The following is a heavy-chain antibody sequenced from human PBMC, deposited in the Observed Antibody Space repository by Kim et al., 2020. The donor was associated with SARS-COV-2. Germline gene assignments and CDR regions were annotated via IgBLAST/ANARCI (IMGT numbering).Heavy chain of an antibody. CDR1: GFTFSSYG. CDR2: ISYDGSNK. V-gene: IGHV3-30*18. Sequence: GGSLRLSCAASGFTFSSYGMHWVRQAPGKGLEWVAVISYDGSNKYYADSVKGRFTISRDNSKNTLYLQMNSLRAEDTAVYYCAKDSLGYDILTGPDVWG. J-gene: IGHJ6*02. CDR3: AKDSLGYDILTGPDV. D-gene: IGHD3-9*01.